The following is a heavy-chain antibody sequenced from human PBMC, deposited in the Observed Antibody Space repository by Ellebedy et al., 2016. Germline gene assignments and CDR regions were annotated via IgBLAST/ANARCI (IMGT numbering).Heavy chain of an antibody. J-gene: IGHJ4*02. CDR3: ASSKRAVAGYYFDY. Sequence: ASVKVSCXASGYTFTSYDINWVRQATGQGLEWMGWMNPNSGGTNYAQKFQGRVTMTRDTSISTAYMELSRLRSEDTAVYYCASSKRAVAGYYFDYWGQGTLVTVSS. CDR2: MNPNSGGT. D-gene: IGHD6-19*01. V-gene: IGHV1-2*02. CDR1: GYTFTSYD.